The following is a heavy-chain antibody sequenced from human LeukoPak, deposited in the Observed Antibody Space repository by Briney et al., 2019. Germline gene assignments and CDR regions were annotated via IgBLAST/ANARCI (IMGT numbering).Heavy chain of an antibody. V-gene: IGHV4-30-2*01. CDR3: AGTSAAIGGPYYYYYMDV. CDR2: IYHSGST. J-gene: IGHJ6*03. Sequence: SQTLSLTCAVSGGSISSGGYSWSWIRQPPGKGLEWIGYIYHSGSTYYNPSLKSRVTMSVDTSKNQFSLKLSSVTAADTAAYYCAGTSAAIGGPYYYYYMDVWGKGTTVTVSS. D-gene: IGHD2-2*02. CDR1: GGSISSGGYS.